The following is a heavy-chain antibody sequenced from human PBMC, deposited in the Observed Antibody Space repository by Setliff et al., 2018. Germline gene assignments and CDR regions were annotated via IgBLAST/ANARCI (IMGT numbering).Heavy chain of an antibody. J-gene: IGHJ4*02. CDR1: GGTSRKYA. V-gene: IGHV1-69*13. D-gene: IGHD3-22*01. Sequence: SVKVSCKASGGTSRKYAITWVRQAPGQGLEWMGGIIPMIGTPNYGQNFQDRVTFTADESTTTVYMELRSLRSEDTAVYFCARMTLWDNSAYYPDFWGRGTLVTVSS. CDR2: IIPMIGTP. CDR3: ARMTLWDNSAYYPDF.